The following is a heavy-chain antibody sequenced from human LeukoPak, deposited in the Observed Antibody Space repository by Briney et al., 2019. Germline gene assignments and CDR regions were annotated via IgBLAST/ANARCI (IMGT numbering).Heavy chain of an antibody. CDR3: ARVLESNSGYDLGY. D-gene: IGHD5-12*01. Sequence: ASVTVSCKASGYTFTGYYMHWVRQAPGQGLEWMGWINPNSGGTNYAQKFQGRVTMTRDTSISTAYMELSRLRSDDTAVYYCARVLESNSGYDLGYWGQGTLVTVSS. V-gene: IGHV1-2*02. J-gene: IGHJ4*02. CDR2: INPNSGGT. CDR1: GYTFTGYY.